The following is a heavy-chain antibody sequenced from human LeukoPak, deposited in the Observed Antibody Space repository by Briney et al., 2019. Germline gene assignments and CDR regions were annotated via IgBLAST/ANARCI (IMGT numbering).Heavy chain of an antibody. Sequence: ASVKVSCKASGYTFTDYYMHWVRQAPGQGLEWMGWINPNSGGTNYAQKFQGMVTMTRDTSIDTAYMDLSRLRSDDTAVYYCARGGQDALSRYYDFWTGLPFDIWCQGTMVTVCS. CDR1: GYTFTDYY. D-gene: IGHD3-3*01. J-gene: IGHJ3*02. CDR3: ARGGQDALSRYYDFWTGLPFDI. CDR2: INPNSGGT. V-gene: IGHV1-2*02.